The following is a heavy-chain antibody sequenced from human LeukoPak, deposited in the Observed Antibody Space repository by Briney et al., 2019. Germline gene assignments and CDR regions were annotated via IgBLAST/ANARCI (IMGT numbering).Heavy chain of an antibody. D-gene: IGHD1-7*01. CDR1: GFTFRSYA. V-gene: IGHV3-23*01. Sequence: GRSLRLSCVASGFTFRSYAMHWVRQAPGRGLEWVSTSSESGSATRYADSVKGRFTISRDNSMSTLYLQMDSLRAEDTAVYYCAKDRRGNWNYVGHFDHWGQGTLVTVSS. J-gene: IGHJ4*02. CDR2: SSESGSAT. CDR3: AKDRRGNWNYVGHFDH.